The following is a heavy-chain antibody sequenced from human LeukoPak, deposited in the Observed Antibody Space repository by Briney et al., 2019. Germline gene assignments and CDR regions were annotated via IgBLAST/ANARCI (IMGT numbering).Heavy chain of an antibody. CDR2: INHSGST. CDR1: DGSFSGYY. D-gene: IGHD2-15*01. V-gene: IGHV4-34*01. CDR3: ASRPGAYCSGGSCYGERYYFDY. Sequence: SETLSLTCAVYDGSFSGYYWSWIRQPPGKGLEWIGEINHSGSTNYNPSLKSRVTISVDTSKNQFSLKLSSVTAADTAVYYCASRPGAYCSGGSCYGERYYFDYWGQGTLVTVSS. J-gene: IGHJ4*02.